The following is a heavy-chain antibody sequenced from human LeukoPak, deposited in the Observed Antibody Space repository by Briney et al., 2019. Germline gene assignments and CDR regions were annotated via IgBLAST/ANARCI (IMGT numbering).Heavy chain of an antibody. CDR1: GDSIRSYY. Sequence: PSETLSLTCTVPGDSIRSYYWSWIRQPPGKGLEWSGYIYYSGSTNYNTSLKSRVTISVDTSKTQISLKQSSVTAADTAVYYCARVRVYPADFDIWGQGTMVTVSS. CDR3: ARVRVYPADFDI. CDR2: IYYSGST. V-gene: IGHV4-59*01. J-gene: IGHJ3*02. D-gene: IGHD6-13*01.